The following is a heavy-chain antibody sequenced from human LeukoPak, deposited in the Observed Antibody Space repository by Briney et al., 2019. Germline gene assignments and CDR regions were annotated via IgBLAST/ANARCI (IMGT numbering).Heavy chain of an antibody. Sequence: PGGSLRLSCAASGFTFSSYWMHWVRQAPGKGLVWVSRINSDGSSTSYADSVKGRFTISRDNAKNTLYLQMISLRAEDTAVYYCARAPYGITPLGYWGQGTLVTVSS. J-gene: IGHJ4*02. D-gene: IGHD3-10*01. CDR2: INSDGSST. CDR3: ARAPYGITPLGY. CDR1: GFTFSSYW. V-gene: IGHV3-74*01.